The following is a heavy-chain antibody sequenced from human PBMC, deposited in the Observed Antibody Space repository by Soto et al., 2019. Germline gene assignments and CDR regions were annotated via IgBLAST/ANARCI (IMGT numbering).Heavy chain of an antibody. CDR2: IYYSGST. V-gene: IGHV4-59*01. CDR1: GGSIISYY. CDR3: ARHSSGWSNWFDP. Sequence: QVQLQESGPGLVKPSETLSLTCTVSGGSIISYYWSWIRQPPGKGLEWIGYIYYSGSTNYNPSLKSGVTISVDTSKNQFSLKLSPVTAADTAVYYCARHSSGWSNWFDPWGQGTLVTVSS. D-gene: IGHD6-19*01. J-gene: IGHJ5*02.